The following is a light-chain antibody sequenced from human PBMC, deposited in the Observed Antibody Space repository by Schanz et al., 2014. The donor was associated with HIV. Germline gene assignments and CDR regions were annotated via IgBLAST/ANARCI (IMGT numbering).Light chain of an antibody. Sequence: EIVMTQSPATLYVSSGERVTLSCRASQSVSHNLAWYQQKPDQAPRLLIFGASNRATGFPDRFSGSASGTDFTLTISRVEPEDYAVYYCQYYGSPPWTFGQGTKVEVK. CDR1: QSVSHN. CDR2: GAS. J-gene: IGKJ1*01. CDR3: QYYGSPPWT. V-gene: IGKV3-20*01.